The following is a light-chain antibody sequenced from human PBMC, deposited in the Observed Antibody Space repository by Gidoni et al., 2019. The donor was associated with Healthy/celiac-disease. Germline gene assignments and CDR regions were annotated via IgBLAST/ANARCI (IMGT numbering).Light chain of an antibody. J-gene: IGKJ4*01. CDR2: AAS. CDR1: QDITNY. V-gene: IGKV1-33*01. Sequence: DIQMTQSPSSLSASVGDRVTITCQASQDITNYLNWYQQKPGKAPKLLIYAASNLQTGVPSRFSGSGSGTDFTFAISSLQAEDIATYDDLLGFGGGTKVEIK. CDR3: LLG.